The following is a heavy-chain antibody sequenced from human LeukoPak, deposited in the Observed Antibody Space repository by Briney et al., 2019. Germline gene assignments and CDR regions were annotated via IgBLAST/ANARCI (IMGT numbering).Heavy chain of an antibody. J-gene: IGHJ4*02. V-gene: IGHV3-7*03. D-gene: IGHD1-26*01. CDR1: AFTFSNYW. Sequence: PGGSLRLSCAASAFTFSNYWMSWVRQAPGKGLEWVANINQDGGGKNYVDSVKGRFTISRDNAKNSLSLQMNSLRAEDTAIYYCAKYSGNYFGDYWGPGNLVTVSS. CDR2: INQDGGGK. CDR3: AKYSGNYFGDY.